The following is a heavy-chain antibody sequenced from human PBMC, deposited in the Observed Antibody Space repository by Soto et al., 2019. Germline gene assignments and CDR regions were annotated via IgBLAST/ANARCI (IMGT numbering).Heavy chain of an antibody. V-gene: IGHV1-8*01. D-gene: IGHD3-10*01. Sequence: QVQLVQSGAEVKKPGASVKVSCKASGYTFTSYDINWVRQATGQGLEWMGWMNPNSGNTGYAQKFQGRVTMTRNTSISTAYMELSSLRSEDTAVYYCARVLLWFGDGLRDYMDVWGKGTTVTVSS. J-gene: IGHJ6*03. CDR1: GYTFTSYD. CDR3: ARVLLWFGDGLRDYMDV. CDR2: MNPNSGNT.